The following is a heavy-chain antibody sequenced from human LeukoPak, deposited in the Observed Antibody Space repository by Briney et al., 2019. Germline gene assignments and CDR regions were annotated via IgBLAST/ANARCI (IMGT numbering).Heavy chain of an antibody. D-gene: IGHD3-22*01. CDR3: AKTSITMIVVVISSAFDY. Sequence: PGGSLRLSCAASGFTFSSYGMHWVRQAPGKGLEWVAFIRYDGSNKYYADSVKGRFTISRDNSKNTLYLQMNSLRAEDTAVYYCAKTSITMIVVVISSAFDYWGQGTLVTVSS. V-gene: IGHV3-30*02. J-gene: IGHJ4*02. CDR1: GFTFSSYG. CDR2: IRYDGSNK.